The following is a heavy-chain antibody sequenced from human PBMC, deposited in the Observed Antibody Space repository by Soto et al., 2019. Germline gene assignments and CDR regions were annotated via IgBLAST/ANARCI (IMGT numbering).Heavy chain of an antibody. CDR2: VYNSGST. CDR1: GGSISSNY. Sequence: LSXSCTFSGGSISSNYWTWIRQPPGKGLEWIGYVYNSGSTNYNPSLKSRVTISEDTSKSQFSLKVNSMTAADTAVYYCARYRREAVAGYTLDNWGQGILVTVSS. V-gene: IGHV4-59*01. J-gene: IGHJ4*02. D-gene: IGHD6-13*01. CDR3: ARYRREAVAGYTLDN.